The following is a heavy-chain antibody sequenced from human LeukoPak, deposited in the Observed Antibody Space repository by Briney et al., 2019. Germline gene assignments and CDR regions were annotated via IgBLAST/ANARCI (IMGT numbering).Heavy chain of an antibody. V-gene: IGHV3-33*08. D-gene: IGHD3-9*01. Sequence: GGSLRLSCAASGFTFSSYAMSWVRQAPGKGLEWVAVIWYDGGKKYYVDSVKGRFTISRDNSKNTLYLQMSSLRAEDTAVYYCARDFYDVLTGYQYYFDYWGQGILVTVSS. J-gene: IGHJ4*02. CDR1: GFTFSSYA. CDR3: ARDFYDVLTGYQYYFDY. CDR2: IWYDGGKK.